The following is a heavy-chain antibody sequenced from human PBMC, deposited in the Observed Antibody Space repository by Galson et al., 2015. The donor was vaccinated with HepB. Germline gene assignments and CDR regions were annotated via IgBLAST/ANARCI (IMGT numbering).Heavy chain of an antibody. Sequence: QSGAEVKKPGESLKISCKGSGYSFTSYWIGWVRQMPGKGLEWMGIIYPGDSDTRYSPSFQGQVTISADKSISTAYLQWSSLKASDTAMYYCARLGQQLHYYYGMDVWGQGTTVTVSS. CDR2: IYPGDSDT. CDR3: ARLGQQLHYYYGMDV. J-gene: IGHJ6*02. CDR1: GYSFTSYW. D-gene: IGHD6-13*01. V-gene: IGHV5-51*01.